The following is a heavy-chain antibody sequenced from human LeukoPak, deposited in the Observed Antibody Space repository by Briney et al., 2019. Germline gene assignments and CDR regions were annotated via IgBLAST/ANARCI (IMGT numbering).Heavy chain of an antibody. Sequence: GASVKVSCKASGYTFTTYGVSWVRQAPGQGLEWMGRITAYNGKTEYAQKFQGRVTITADKSTSTAYMELSSLRSEDTAVYYCARESSRDTMIVVVKEQSYFDYWGQGTLVTVSS. CDR2: ITAYNGKT. J-gene: IGHJ4*02. CDR3: ARESSRDTMIVVVKEQSYFDY. CDR1: GYTFTTYG. D-gene: IGHD3-22*01. V-gene: IGHV1-18*01.